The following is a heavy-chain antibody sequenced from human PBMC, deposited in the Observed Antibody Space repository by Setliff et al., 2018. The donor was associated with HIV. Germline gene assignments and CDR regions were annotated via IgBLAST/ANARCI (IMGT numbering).Heavy chain of an antibody. J-gene: IGHJ3*02. CDR3: AGPRGDEAFDI. CDR1: GGTCSNHA. V-gene: IGHV1-69*10. CDR2: IISILDIT. Sequence: ASVKVSCKASGGTCSNHAMNWVRQAPGQGLEWMGQIISILDITNYAQKFQGRVTFTADESTSTMYMELSSLTSDDTAVYYCAGPRGDEAFDIWGQGTMVTVSS.